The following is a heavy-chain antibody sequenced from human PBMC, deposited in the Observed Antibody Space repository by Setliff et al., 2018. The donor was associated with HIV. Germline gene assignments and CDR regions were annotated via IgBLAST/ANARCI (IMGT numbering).Heavy chain of an antibody. CDR2: ISYSGNT. J-gene: IGHJ4*02. CDR1: GDSISSISYY. V-gene: IGHV4-39*01. Sequence: PSETLSLTCTVSGDSISSISYYWAWIRQTPGKGLEWIGSISYSGNTYCNPSLKSRVTISVDTSKNQFSLKLTSVTAADTAIFYCARRDPQYNYGHFDYWSQGTLVTVSS. D-gene: IGHD5-18*01. CDR3: ARRDPQYNYGHFDY.